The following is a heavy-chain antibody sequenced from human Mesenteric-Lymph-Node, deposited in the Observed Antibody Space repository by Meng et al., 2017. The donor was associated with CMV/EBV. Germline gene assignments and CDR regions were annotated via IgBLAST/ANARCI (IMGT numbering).Heavy chain of an antibody. V-gene: IGHV3-53*01. CDR3: ARGNSNYGY. CDR2: IYSGGST. CDR1: GFTFSDYS. D-gene: IGHD4-11*01. J-gene: IGHJ4*02. Sequence: GESLKISCAASGFTFSDYSMNWVRQAPGKGLEWVSVIYSGGSTYYADSVKGRFTISRDNSKNTLYLQMNSLRAEDTAVYYCARGNSNYGYWGQGTLVTVSS.